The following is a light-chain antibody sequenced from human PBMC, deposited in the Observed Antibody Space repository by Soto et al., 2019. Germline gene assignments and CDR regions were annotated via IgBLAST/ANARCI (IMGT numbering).Light chain of an antibody. CDR3: MQALRTIT. CDR1: QSLLHTDGKNY. Sequence: EIVMTQSPLSLPVTPGESASISCRSSQSLLHTDGKNYLDWYVQKPGQSPQLLIYLTSNRASGVPDRFSGSGSGTHFTLRISRVEAEDVGVYYCMQALRTITFGQGTRLE. V-gene: IGKV2-28*01. CDR2: LTS. J-gene: IGKJ5*01.